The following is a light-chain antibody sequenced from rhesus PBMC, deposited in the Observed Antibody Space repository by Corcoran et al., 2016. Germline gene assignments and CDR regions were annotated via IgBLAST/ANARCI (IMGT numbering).Light chain of an antibody. CDR3: QQGYNTPWT. J-gene: IGKJ1*01. Sequence: DIQMTQSPSSLSASVGDRVTITCRASQGISNWLAWYQQKPGKAPKLLIYAASNLQSGVPSRFSGSGSGTDYTLTISSLQPEDFATYYSQQGYNTPWTFGQGTKVEIK. V-gene: IGKV1-18*01. CDR1: QGISNW. CDR2: AAS.